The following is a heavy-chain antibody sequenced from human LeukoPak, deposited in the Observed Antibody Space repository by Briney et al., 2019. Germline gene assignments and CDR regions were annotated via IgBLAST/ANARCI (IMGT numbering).Heavy chain of an antibody. V-gene: IGHV4-59*08. Sequence: TTSETLSLTCTVSGGSISSYYWSWIRQPPGKGLEWIGCIYYSGSTNYNPSLKSRVTISVDTSKNQFSLKLSSVAAADTAVYYCARQRFGMDVWGKGTTVTVSS. J-gene: IGHJ6*04. CDR3: ARQRFGMDV. CDR1: GGSISSYY. CDR2: IYYSGST.